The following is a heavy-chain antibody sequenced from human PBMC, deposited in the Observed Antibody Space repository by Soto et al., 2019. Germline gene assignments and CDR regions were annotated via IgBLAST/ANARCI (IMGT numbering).Heavy chain of an antibody. CDR1: GGTFSSYT. D-gene: IGHD6-19*01. J-gene: IGHJ6*02. V-gene: IGHV1-69*02. Sequence: QVQLVQSGAEVKKPGSSVKVSCKASGGTFSSYTISWVRQAPGQGLEWMGRIIPILGIANYAQKFQGRVTITADKFTSTANMELSSLRSEDTAVYYCARVVSPQWPRPSYYYYYYGMDVWGQGTTVTVSS. CDR2: IIPILGIA. CDR3: ARVVSPQWPRPSYYYYYYGMDV.